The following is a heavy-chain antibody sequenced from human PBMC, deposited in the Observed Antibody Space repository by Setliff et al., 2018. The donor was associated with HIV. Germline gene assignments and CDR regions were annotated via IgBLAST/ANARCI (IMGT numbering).Heavy chain of an antibody. CDR2: IIHSGST. CDR3: ARGDTRNYYGGDYFDY. Sequence: SETLSLTCAVYGGSFSGYYWSWIRQPPGKGLEWIGEIIHSGSTNYNPSLKSRVTISVDTSKKQISLRLISVTAADTAVYYCARGDTRNYYGGDYFDYWGQGSLVTVSS. J-gene: IGHJ4*02. D-gene: IGHD1-26*01. V-gene: IGHV4-34*01. CDR1: GGSFSGYY.